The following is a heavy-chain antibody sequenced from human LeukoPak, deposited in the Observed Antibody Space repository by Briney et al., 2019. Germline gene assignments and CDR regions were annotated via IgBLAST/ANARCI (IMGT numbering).Heavy chain of an antibody. CDR3: ARHRMVRGWALGEVDY. CDR1: GYSFTSYW. J-gene: IGHJ4*02. Sequence: GESLKISCKGSGYSFTSYWIGWVRQMPGKDLEWMGIIYPGDSDTRYSPSFQGQVTISADKSISTAYLQWSSLKASDTAMYYCARHRMVRGWALGEVDYWGQGTLVTVSS. D-gene: IGHD3-10*01. V-gene: IGHV5-51*01. CDR2: IYPGDSDT.